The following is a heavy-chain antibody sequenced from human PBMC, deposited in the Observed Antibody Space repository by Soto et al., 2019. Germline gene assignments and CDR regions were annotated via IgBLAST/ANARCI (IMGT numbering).Heavy chain of an antibody. CDR3: ASNSRIAVADDNWFDP. D-gene: IGHD6-19*01. V-gene: IGHV4-39*01. J-gene: IGHJ5*02. CDR1: GGSISSSSYY. Sequence: PETLSLTCTVSGGSISSSSYYWGWIRQPPGTGLEWIGSIYYSGSTYYNPSLKSRVTISVDTSKNQFSLKLSSVTAADTAVYYCASNSRIAVADDNWFDPWGQGTLVTVSS. CDR2: IYYSGST.